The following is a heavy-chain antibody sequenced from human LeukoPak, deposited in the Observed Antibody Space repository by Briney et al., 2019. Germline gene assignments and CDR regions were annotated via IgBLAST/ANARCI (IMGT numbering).Heavy chain of an antibody. CDR3: ARVTLSYRVYAIE. CDR1: GGSFSAYY. D-gene: IGHD2-8*01. J-gene: IGHJ4*02. V-gene: IGHV4-34*01. Sequence: SETLSLTCVVYGGSFSAYYWTWIRQPPGKGLEWIGEINHSGSTNYNPSLKSRVTISVETSRNQFSLKLSSVTAADTAVYYCARVTLSYRVYAIEWGQGTLVTVSS. CDR2: INHSGST.